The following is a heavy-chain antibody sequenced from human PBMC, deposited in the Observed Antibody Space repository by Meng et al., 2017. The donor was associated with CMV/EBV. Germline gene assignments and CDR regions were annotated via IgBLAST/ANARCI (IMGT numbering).Heavy chain of an antibody. V-gene: IGHV4-4*07. J-gene: IGHJ4*02. Sequence: QVRLQGSGPGLVKPSETLPLTCTVSGGSISSYYWSWIRQPAGKGLEWIGRIYTSGSTNYNPSLKSRVTMSVDTSKNQFSLKLSSVTAADTAVYYCARGGLYYYDSSGHFDYWGQGTLVTVSS. CDR1: GGSISSYY. D-gene: IGHD3-22*01. CDR3: ARGGLYYYDSSGHFDY. CDR2: IYTSGST.